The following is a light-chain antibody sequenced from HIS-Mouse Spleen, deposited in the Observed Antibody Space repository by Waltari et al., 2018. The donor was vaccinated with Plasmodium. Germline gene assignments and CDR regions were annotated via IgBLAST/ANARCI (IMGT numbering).Light chain of an antibody. J-gene: IGKJ4*01. CDR2: DAS. CDR1: QSVSSY. V-gene: IGKV3-11*01. Sequence: EIVLTQSPATLSLSPGERATLSCRASQSVSSYLAWYQQKPGQAPRLLIYDASNRATGIPARFRGSGSATDFTLTISSLEPEDFAVYYCQQRSNWPLTFGAGTKVEIK. CDR3: QQRSNWPLT.